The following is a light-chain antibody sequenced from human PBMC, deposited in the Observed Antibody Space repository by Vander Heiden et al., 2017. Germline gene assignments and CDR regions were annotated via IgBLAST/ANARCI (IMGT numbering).Light chain of an antibody. CDR2: AAS. V-gene: IGKV1-39*01. CDR3: QQSDSTPYT. J-gene: IGKJ2*01. CDR1: QSISSY. Sequence: DIQMTHAPSSLSASVGDRVSITCRASQSISSYLNWYQQKPGKAPKLLIYAASSLQSGVPSRFSGSGSGTYFPLTISRLQPEDFATYYCQQSDSTPYTFGQGTKLEIK.